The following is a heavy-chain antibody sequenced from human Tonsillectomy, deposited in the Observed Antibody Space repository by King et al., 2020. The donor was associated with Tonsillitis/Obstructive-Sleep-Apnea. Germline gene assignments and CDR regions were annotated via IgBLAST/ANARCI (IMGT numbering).Heavy chain of an antibody. CDR1: GFTFSSYA. J-gene: IGHJ6*02. CDR3: AKEREDIVGVPAAVYYYGLDV. D-gene: IGHD2-2*01. Sequence: VQLVESGGGLVQPGGSLRLSCAASGFTFSSYAMSWVRQAPGKGLEWVSGISGSGGSTYYADSVKGRFTISRDNSKNTLYLQMNSLRAEDTAVYYCAKEREDIVGVPAAVYYYGLDVWGQGTTVTVSS. CDR2: ISGSGGST. V-gene: IGHV3-23*04.